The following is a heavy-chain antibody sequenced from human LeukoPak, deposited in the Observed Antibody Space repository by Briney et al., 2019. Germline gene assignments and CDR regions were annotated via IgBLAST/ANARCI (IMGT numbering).Heavy chain of an antibody. CDR2: INPSGGST. D-gene: IGHD3-10*01. Sequence: ASVKVSCKASGCTFTSYYMHWVRQAPGQGLEWVGRINPSGGSTSYAQKFQGRVTMTRDTSTSTVYMELSSLRSEDTAVYYCAREGGGSGSYSPFDYWGQGTLVTVSS. V-gene: IGHV1-46*01. CDR3: AREGGGSGSYSPFDY. J-gene: IGHJ4*02. CDR1: GCTFTSYY.